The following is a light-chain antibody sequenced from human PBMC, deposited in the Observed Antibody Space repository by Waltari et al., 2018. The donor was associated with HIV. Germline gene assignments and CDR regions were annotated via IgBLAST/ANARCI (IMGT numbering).Light chain of an antibody. CDR3: QQRSNWPLT. Sequence: EIVLTQSPATLSLSPGERATLSCRASQSVGSYLAWYQQKPGQAPRLLIYDAAMRATDNPARFSGSGSGTDFTLTISSLEPEDFAVYYCQQRSNWPLTFGGGTKVEIK. CDR1: QSVGSY. CDR2: DAA. V-gene: IGKV3-11*01. J-gene: IGKJ4*01.